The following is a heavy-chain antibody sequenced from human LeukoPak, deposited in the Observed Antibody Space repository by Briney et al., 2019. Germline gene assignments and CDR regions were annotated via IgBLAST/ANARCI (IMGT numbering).Heavy chain of an antibody. CDR2: MSYDGNNK. J-gene: IGHJ4*02. Sequence: GGSLRLSCTASGFTFNFHAMHWVRHAPGKGLEWVALMSYDGNNKYYADSVKGRFTISRDNSKNILYLRMNSLSAADTAVYYCARASGRYYDSSGYYDYWGQGTLVTVSS. V-gene: IGHV3-30-3*01. CDR3: ARASGRYYDSSGYYDY. D-gene: IGHD3-22*01. CDR1: GFTFNFHA.